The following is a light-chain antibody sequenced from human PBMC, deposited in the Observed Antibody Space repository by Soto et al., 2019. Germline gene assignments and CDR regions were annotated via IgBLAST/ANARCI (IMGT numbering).Light chain of an antibody. J-gene: IGKJ5*01. CDR2: ATS. V-gene: IGKV3-20*01. Sequence: EIVLTQSPGTLSLSPGERATLSCRASQSVSTSYLAWYQQKPGQAPRLLIYATSSRATGIPDRFSGSGSGTDFTLTISRLKPADVSVYYCQQYGGSPLVTFGQGTRLEIK. CDR3: QQYGGSPLVT. CDR1: QSVSTSY.